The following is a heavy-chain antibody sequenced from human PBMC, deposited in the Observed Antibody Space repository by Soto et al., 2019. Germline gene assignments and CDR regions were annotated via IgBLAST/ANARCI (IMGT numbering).Heavy chain of an antibody. J-gene: IGHJ2*01. CDR1: GGSFSSYY. V-gene: IGHV4-59*01. Sequence: QVQLQESGPGLVKPLETLSLTCTVSGGSFSSYYWTWIRQPPGKGLEWIGYINYSGNTKGNPSLKSRVAISVHTSKNQFSLKLSSVTAADTAMYYGARHRRNSWYFALWGRRTMVTVS. D-gene: IGHD3-16*02. CDR3: ARHRRNSWYFAL. CDR2: INYSGNT.